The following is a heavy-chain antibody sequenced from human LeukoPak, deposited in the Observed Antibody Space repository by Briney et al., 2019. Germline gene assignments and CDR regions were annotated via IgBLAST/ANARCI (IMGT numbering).Heavy chain of an antibody. V-gene: IGHV3-23*01. Sequence: GGSLRLSCAASGFTFTSYAMSWVRQAPGKGLEWVSALSGSGGSTYYADSVKGRFTISRDNSKNTLYLQMSSLRAEDTAVYYCAKGPSAFWSGYYAAYYFDYWGQGTLVTVSS. CDR3: AKGPSAFWSGYYAAYYFDY. CDR2: LSGSGGST. D-gene: IGHD3-3*01. J-gene: IGHJ4*02. CDR1: GFTFTSYA.